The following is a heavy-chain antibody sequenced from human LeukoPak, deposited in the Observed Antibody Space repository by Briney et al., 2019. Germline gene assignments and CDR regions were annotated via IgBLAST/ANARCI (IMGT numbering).Heavy chain of an antibody. Sequence: RGGSLSLPCTASGFTFSDSFMSWVRQAPGKGLEWVGRSRNKADSYTAEYAASVKGSFTISRDESKNSLYLQISSLETEDAAVYYCATSSWYRLAYWGQGTLVTVSS. CDR2: SRNKADSYTA. CDR3: ATSSWYRLAY. D-gene: IGHD6-13*01. V-gene: IGHV3-72*01. J-gene: IGHJ4*02. CDR1: GFTFSDSF.